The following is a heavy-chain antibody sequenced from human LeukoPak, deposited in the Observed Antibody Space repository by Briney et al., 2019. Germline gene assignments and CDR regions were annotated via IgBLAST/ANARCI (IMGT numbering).Heavy chain of an antibody. CDR2: ISGSGGST. J-gene: IGHJ4*02. D-gene: IGHD3-3*01. CDR1: GFTFSSFA. V-gene: IGHV3-23*01. Sequence: GGSLRLSCAASGFTFSSFAMSWVRQAPGKGLEWVSAISGSGGSTYYVDSVKGRFTISRDNSKNTLYLQMNSLRAEDTAVYYCAKDEGNYDFWSGYYGYFDYWGQGTLVTVSS. CDR3: AKDEGNYDFWSGYYGYFDY.